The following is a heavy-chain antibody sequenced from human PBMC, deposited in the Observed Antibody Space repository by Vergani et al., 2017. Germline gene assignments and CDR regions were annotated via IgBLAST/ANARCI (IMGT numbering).Heavy chain of an antibody. CDR1: GFTFSSYA. Sequence: QVQLVESGGGVVQPGRSLRLSCAASGFTFSSYAMHWVRQAPGKGLEWVAVISYDGSNKYYADSVKGRFTISRDNSKNTLYLQMNSLRAEDTAVYYCAKPYDYVWGSPYYFDYWGQGTLVTVSS. CDR2: ISYDGSNK. V-gene: IGHV3-30-3*02. J-gene: IGHJ4*02. CDR3: AKPYDYVWGSPYYFDY. D-gene: IGHD3-16*01.